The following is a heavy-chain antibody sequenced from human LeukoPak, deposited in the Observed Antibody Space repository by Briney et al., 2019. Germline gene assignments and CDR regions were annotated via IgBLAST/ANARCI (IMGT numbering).Heavy chain of an antibody. CDR1: GGSISSSSYY. J-gene: IGHJ6*03. CDR2: IYYSGST. Sequence: NASETLSLTCTVSGGSISSSSYYWGWIRQPPGKGLEWIGSIYYSGSTYYNPSLKSRVTISVDTSKNQFSLKLSSVTAADTAVYYCARHGSSGWPTIHYYMDVWGKGTTVTISS. CDR3: ARHGSSGWPTIHYYMDV. D-gene: IGHD6-19*01. V-gene: IGHV4-39*01.